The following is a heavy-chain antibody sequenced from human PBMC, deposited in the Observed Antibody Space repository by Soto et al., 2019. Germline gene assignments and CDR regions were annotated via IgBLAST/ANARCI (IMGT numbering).Heavy chain of an antibody. V-gene: IGHV3-73*01. CDR2: IRSRANNYAT. CDR1: GFIFSGSA. Sequence: GSLRLSCAPSGFIFSGSAIHWVRQAPGKGLEWVGRIRSRANNYATSSGASVRGRFTFFRDDSKNMSYLQMNTLKTEDTAIYYCARGPQAAIGDYYYHRLDVWGQGTSVTVYS. D-gene: IGHD3-10*01. J-gene: IGHJ6*02. CDR3: ARGPQAAIGDYYYHRLDV.